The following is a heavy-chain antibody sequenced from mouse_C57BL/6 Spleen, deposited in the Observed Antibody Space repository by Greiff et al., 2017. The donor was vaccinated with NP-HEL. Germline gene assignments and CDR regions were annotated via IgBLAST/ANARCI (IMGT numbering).Heavy chain of an antibody. CDR1: GYAFTNYL. V-gene: IGHV1-54*01. J-gene: IGHJ2*01. CDR3: ARRDGSSYDYFDY. D-gene: IGHD1-1*01. Sequence: QVQLQQSGAELVRPGTSVKVSCKASGYAFTNYLIEWVKQRPGQGLEWIGVINPGSGGTNYNEMFTGKATLTADTSSSTAYMQLSSLTSEDSAVYFCARRDGSSYDYFDYWGQGTTLTVSS. CDR2: INPGSGGT.